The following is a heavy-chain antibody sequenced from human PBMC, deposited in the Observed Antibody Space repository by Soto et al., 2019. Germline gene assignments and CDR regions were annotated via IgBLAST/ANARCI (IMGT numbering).Heavy chain of an antibody. Sequence: GGSLRLSCAASDFDFSSYGIHWVRQAPGKGLEWVAASSYDGRETFYADSAKGRFTVSKEMSKNTAFLQMNALRHEDTAVYFCETDSGWPILNFDNWGQGTPVTVSS. D-gene: IGHD3-10*01. CDR2: SSYDGRET. V-gene: IGHV3-30*03. CDR1: DFDFSSYG. J-gene: IGHJ4*02. CDR3: ETDSGWPILNFDN.